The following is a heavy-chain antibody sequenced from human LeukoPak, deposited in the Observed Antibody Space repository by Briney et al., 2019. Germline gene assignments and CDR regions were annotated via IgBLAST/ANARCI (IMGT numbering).Heavy chain of an antibody. Sequence: GGSLRLSCAASGFTCSSYEMNWVRQGPGKGLEWVSYISSSGSTIYYADSVKGRFTISRDNAKNSLYLQMNSLRAEDTAVYYCAGDLGGYDASGRDPFDYWGQGTLVTVSS. J-gene: IGHJ4*02. CDR2: ISSSGSTI. D-gene: IGHD5-12*01. V-gene: IGHV3-48*03. CDR3: AGDLGGYDASGRDPFDY. CDR1: GFTCSSYE.